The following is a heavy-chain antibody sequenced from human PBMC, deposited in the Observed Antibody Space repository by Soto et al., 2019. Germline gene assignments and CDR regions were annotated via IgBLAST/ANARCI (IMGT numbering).Heavy chain of an antibody. J-gene: IGHJ6*02. CDR3: AGRDYDFWSGYPNPYYYYYGMDV. CDR2: IYYSGST. V-gene: IGHV4-59*01. Sequence: SETLSLTCTVSGGSISSYYWSWIRRPPGKGLEWIGYIYYSGSTNYNPSLKSRVTISVDTSKNQFPLKLSSVTAADTAVYYCAGRDYDFWSGYPNPYYYYYGMDVWGQGTTVTVSS. CDR1: GGSISSYY. D-gene: IGHD3-3*01.